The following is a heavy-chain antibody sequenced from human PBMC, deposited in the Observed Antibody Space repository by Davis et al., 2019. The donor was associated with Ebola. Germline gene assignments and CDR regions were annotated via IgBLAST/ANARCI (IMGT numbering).Heavy chain of an antibody. CDR3: ARGRRPPNWHFNL. Sequence: SETLSLTCSVSGGSISSGTYYWGWVRQPPGKGLAWIGSIYYNGRTYYNSSLEGRVTISVDTSNNQFFLNLNSVTGADTAVYYCARGRRPPNWHFNLWGRGTLVTVSS. CDR1: GGSISSGTYY. J-gene: IGHJ2*01. V-gene: IGHV4-39*07. CDR2: IYYNGRT.